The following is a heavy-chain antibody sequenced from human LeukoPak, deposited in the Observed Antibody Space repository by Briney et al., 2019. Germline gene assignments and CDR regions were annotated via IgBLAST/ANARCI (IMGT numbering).Heavy chain of an antibody. CDR3: SKWKAIVLVPAARSPIDY. Sequence: GGSLRLSCAASGFTFSNYAMSWVRQAPGKGLEWVSIISSSGNHIYNGDSVKGRFTISRDNSKNTLYLQMNSLRAEDTAVYYCSKWKAIVLVPAARSPIDYWGQGTLVTVSS. CDR2: ISSSGNHI. D-gene: IGHD2-2*01. V-gene: IGHV3-23*01. CDR1: GFTFSNYA. J-gene: IGHJ4*02.